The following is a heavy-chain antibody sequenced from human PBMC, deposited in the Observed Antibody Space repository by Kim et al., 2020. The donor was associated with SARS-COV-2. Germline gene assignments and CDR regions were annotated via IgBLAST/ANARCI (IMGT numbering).Heavy chain of an antibody. CDR1: GGSFSGYY. CDR2: INHSGST. Sequence: SETLSLTCAVYGGSFSGYYWSWIRQPPGKGLEWIGEINHSGSTNYNPSLKSRVTISVDTSKNQFSLKLSSVTAADTAVYYCARLGYCSSTRCYMDYHGMDGWVRGSTPAVSS. CDR3: ARLGYCSSTRCYMDYHGMDG. V-gene: IGHV4-34*01. D-gene: IGHD2-2*02. J-gene: IGHJ6*02.